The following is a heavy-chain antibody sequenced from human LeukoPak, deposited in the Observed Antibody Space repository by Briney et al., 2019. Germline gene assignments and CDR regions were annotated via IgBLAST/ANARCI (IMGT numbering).Heavy chain of an antibody. CDR2: ITSTSRTI. D-gene: IGHD5-24*01. CDR3: ARDFPDNSLFDL. Sequence: PGGSLRLSCEVCGFNFNDYSMHWGRKAPGKGLEWVASITSTSRTIYYEDSVQGRFIISRDNAKNTVSLEMNSLRGEDAALYFCARDFPDNSLFDLWGRGTLVSVS. J-gene: IGHJ4*02. V-gene: IGHV3-21*06. CDR1: GFNFNDYS.